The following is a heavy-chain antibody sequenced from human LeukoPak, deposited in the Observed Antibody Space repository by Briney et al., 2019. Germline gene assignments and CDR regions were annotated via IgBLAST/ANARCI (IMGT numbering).Heavy chain of an antibody. Sequence: GGSLRLSCAASGFTFSTYGMHWVRQAPGKGLEWVAVISYDGGNKYHVDSVKGRFTISRDNAKNSLYLQMNSLRAEDTAVYYCARAVSLGIQLWLRGFDPWGQGTLVTVSS. CDR2: ISYDGGNK. CDR3: ARAVSLGIQLWLRGFDP. D-gene: IGHD5-18*01. V-gene: IGHV3-33*05. J-gene: IGHJ5*02. CDR1: GFTFSTYG.